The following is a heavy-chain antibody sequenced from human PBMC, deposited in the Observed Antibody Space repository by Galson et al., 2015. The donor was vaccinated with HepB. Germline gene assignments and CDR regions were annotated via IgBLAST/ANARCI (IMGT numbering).Heavy chain of an antibody. CDR1: GYTFTDYF. CDR3: ARAYGDYRWYFDL. J-gene: IGHJ2*01. Sequence: SVKVSCKASGYTFTDYFLHRVRPAPGQGLEWMGWINPNSGNTKYAQKFQGRVTMTSDTSIGTGSMEVSRLTSDDTAVYFCARAYGDYRWYFDLWGRGSLVTVSS. CDR2: INPNSGNT. D-gene: IGHD4-17*01. V-gene: IGHV1-2*02.